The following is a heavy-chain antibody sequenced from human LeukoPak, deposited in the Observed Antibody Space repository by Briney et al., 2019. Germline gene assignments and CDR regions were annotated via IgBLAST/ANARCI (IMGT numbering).Heavy chain of an antibody. D-gene: IGHD1-26*01. CDR3: ARRIRWEYYFDY. V-gene: IGHV4-39*01. CDR2: IYYTGSA. J-gene: IGHJ4*02. Sequence: PSETLSLTCTVSGGSISSSSYYWGWIRQPPGKGLEWIGSIYYTGSAYYNPSLKSRVTMSVDTSKSQFSLKLGSVTAADTAVYYCARRIRWEYYFDYWGRGTLVTVSS. CDR1: GGSISSSSYY.